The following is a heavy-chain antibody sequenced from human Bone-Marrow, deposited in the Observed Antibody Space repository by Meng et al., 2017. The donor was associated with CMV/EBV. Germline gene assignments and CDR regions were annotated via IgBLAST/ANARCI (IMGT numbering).Heavy chain of an antibody. CDR3: VRDFISSSWCGVGGYNWFDP. D-gene: IGHD6-13*01. CDR2: IIPIFGTA. J-gene: IGHJ5*02. Sequence: SVKVSCKASGGTFSSYAISWVRQAPGQGLEWMGGIIPIFGTANYAQKFQGRVTITTDESTSTAYMELSSLRSEDTAVYYCVRDFISSSWCGVGGYNWFDPWGQGTLVTVSS. CDR1: GGTFSSYA. V-gene: IGHV1-69*05.